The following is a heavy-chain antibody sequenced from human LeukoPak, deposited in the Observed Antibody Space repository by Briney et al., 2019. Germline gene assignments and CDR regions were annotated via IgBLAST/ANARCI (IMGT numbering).Heavy chain of an antibody. CDR2: ISYDGSNK. Sequence: RGSLRLSCAASGFTFSSYGMHWVHQAPGKGLEWVAVISYDGSNKYYADSVKGRFTISRDNSKNTLYLQMNSLTAEDTAVYYCATPYGSGSGDFDYWGQGTLVTVSS. J-gene: IGHJ4*02. D-gene: IGHD3-10*01. CDR1: GFTFSSYG. CDR3: ATPYGSGSGDFDY. V-gene: IGHV3-30*03.